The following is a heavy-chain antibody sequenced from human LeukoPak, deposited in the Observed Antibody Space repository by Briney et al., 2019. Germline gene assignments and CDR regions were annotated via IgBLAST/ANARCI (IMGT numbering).Heavy chain of an antibody. V-gene: IGHV4-30-2*01. D-gene: IGHD1-1*01. CDR3: ARDYNWNKNGMDV. J-gene: IGHJ6*02. CDR1: GGSISSGGYY. CDR2: IYHSGST. Sequence: PSETLSLTCTVSGGSISSGGYYWSWIRQPPGKGLEWIGYIYHSGSTYYDPSLKSRVTISVDTSKNQFSLKLSSVTAADTAVYYCARDYNWNKNGMDVWGQGTTVTVSS.